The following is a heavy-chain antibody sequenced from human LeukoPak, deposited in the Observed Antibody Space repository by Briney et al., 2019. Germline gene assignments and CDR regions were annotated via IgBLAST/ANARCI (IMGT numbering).Heavy chain of an antibody. V-gene: IGHV3-30*18. D-gene: IGHD6-13*01. J-gene: IGHJ4*02. Sequence: GGSLRLSGAAYRFNFSSYGMLWVRQASGKRLEWVPVISYVGSNKYYADSVKGRFTISRDNSKNTLYLQMSSLRAEDTAVYYCAKDPPYSSSWYGEDYFDYWGQGTLVTVSS. CDR1: RFNFSSYG. CDR2: ISYVGSNK. CDR3: AKDPPYSSSWYGEDYFDY.